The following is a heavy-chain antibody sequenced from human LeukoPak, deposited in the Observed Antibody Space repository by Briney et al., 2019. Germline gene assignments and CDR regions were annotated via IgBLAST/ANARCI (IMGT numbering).Heavy chain of an antibody. D-gene: IGHD4-17*01. CDR3: ARGPSYYGLTPYYYYYMDV. Sequence: SETLSLTCTVSGGSISSYYWSWIRQPPGKGLEWIGYIYYSGSTNYNPSLKSRVTISIDTSKNQFSLKLSSVTAADTAVYYCARGPSYYGLTPYYYYYMDVWGKGATVTVSS. V-gene: IGHV4-59*01. J-gene: IGHJ6*03. CDR2: IYYSGST. CDR1: GGSISSYY.